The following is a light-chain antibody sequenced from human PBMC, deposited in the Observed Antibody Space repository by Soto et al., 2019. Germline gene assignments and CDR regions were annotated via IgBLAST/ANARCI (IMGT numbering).Light chain of an antibody. Sequence: ETVLTQSPATLSLSPGERATLSCRASQTSRSNYLAWYRQTPGQAPRLLIYGASNRATGIADRFSGSGSGTDFTLIISRLEPEDFALYYCQQYGSSPWTFGQGTKLEIK. V-gene: IGKV3-20*01. CDR1: QTSRSNY. CDR2: GAS. J-gene: IGKJ1*01. CDR3: QQYGSSPWT.